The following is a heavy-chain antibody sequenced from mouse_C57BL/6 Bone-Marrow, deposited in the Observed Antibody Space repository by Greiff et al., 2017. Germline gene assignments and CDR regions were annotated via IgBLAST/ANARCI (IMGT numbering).Heavy chain of an antibody. CDR1: GFTFRSYA. Sequence: EVHLVESGGGLVKPGGSLKLSCAASGFTFRSYAMSWVRQTPEQRLEWVATISDGGSYTYYPDNVQGRFTISRDNAEYNLYRQMSHQKSEDTAMYYCARETGPYWGQGTSVTVAS. V-gene: IGHV5-4*01. D-gene: IGHD4-1*01. CDR3: ARETGPY. J-gene: IGHJ4*01. CDR2: ISDGGSYT.